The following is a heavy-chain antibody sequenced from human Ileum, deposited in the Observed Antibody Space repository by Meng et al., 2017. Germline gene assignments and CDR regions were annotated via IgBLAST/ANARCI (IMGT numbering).Heavy chain of an antibody. CDR3: ATSNDRDVYYLGY. CDR2: IFQSGRT. Sequence: VPLKVPPSHLVTPTGTLSSTCAVSGTWSSRFRKPPGKGLEWIGEIFQSGRTNYNPSLKSRVTISIDKSKSQISLQLSALTAADTAVYSCATSNDRDVYYLGYWGQGTLVTVSS. J-gene: IGHJ4*02. D-gene: IGHD3-22*01. CDR1: GTW. V-gene: IGHV4-4*01.